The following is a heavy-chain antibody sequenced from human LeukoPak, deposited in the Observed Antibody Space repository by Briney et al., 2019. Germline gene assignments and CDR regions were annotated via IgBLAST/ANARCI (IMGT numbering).Heavy chain of an antibody. Sequence: PSETLSLTCTVSGGFISSGSYYWSWIRQPAGKGLEWIGRIYTSGSTNYNPSLKSRVTISVDTSKNQFSLKLSSVTAADTAVYYCARIPVGASYFDYWGQGTLVSVSS. D-gene: IGHD1-26*01. CDR3: ARIPVGASYFDY. CDR2: IYTSGST. J-gene: IGHJ4*02. CDR1: GGFISSGSYY. V-gene: IGHV4-61*02.